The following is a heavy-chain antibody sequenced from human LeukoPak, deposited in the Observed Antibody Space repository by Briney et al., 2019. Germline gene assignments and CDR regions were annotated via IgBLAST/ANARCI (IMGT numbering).Heavy chain of an antibody. Sequence: PGGSLRLSCVASGXAVGSNYVSWVRQPPGKGLEWVSIIYSGGSRYYADSVKGRFTISRDISQNTLFLEMNSLRVEDTAVYYCARDRSASIAVVTAEIDYWGQGTLVTVSS. CDR2: IYSGGSR. CDR3: ARDRSASIAVVTAEIDY. CDR1: GXAVGSNY. V-gene: IGHV3-66*01. J-gene: IGHJ4*02. D-gene: IGHD6-19*01.